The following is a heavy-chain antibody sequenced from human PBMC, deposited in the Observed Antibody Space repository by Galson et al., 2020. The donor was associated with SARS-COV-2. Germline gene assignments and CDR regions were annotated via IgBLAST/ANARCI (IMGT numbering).Heavy chain of an antibody. CDR3: GRVTSGYNYGRGPCDY. CDR2: ISSGSDYR. D-gene: IGHD5-18*01. V-gene: IGHV3-21*01. CDR1: GFTFSSYG. Sequence: GESLKISCAASGFTFSSYGMHWVRQAPGKGLEWVSSISSGSDYRYYADSVQGRFTISRDIGKDSLFLQMNSLRAEDTAVYYCGRVTSGYNYGRGPCDYWGQGVLVTVSS. J-gene: IGHJ4*02.